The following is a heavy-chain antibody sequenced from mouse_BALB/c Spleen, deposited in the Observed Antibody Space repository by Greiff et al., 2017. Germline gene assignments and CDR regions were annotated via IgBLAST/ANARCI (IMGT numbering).Heavy chain of an antibody. CDR2: IWAGGST. V-gene: IGHV2-9*02. CDR3: AREDDGYYLDY. CDR1: GFSLTSYG. Sequence: LQESGPGLVAPSQSLSITCTVSGFSLTSYGVHWVRQPPGKGLEWLGVIWAGGSTNYNSALMSRLSISKDNSKSQVFLKMNSLQTDDTAMYYCAREDDGYYLDYWGQGTTLTVSS. J-gene: IGHJ2*01. D-gene: IGHD2-3*01.